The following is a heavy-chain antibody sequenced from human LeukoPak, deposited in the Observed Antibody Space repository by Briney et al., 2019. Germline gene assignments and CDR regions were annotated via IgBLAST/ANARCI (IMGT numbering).Heavy chain of an antibody. V-gene: IGHV3-74*01. CDR2: VNSDGSTT. J-gene: IGHJ4*02. D-gene: IGHD3-22*01. Sequence: GGSLRLSCAASGFTFSSYWMHWVRQAPGKGLVWVSRVNSDGSTTNYADSVKGRFTISRDNAENTLYMQMNSLRAEDTAVYYCARARYYDSPDYWGQGTLVTVSS. CDR3: ARARYYDSPDY. CDR1: GFTFSSYW.